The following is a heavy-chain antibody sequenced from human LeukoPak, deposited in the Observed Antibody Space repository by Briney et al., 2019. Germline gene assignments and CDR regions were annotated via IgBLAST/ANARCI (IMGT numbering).Heavy chain of an antibody. CDR3: ARDLPYYDSSGYAFDI. J-gene: IGHJ3*02. CDR1: GYTFTGYY. CDR2: INPNSGGT. Sequence: GASVKVSCKASGYTFTGYYMHWVRQAPGQGLEWMGWINPNSGGTNYAQKFQGRVTMTRDTSISTAYMELSRLRSDDTAVYYCARDLPYYDSSGYAFDIWGQGTMVTASS. D-gene: IGHD3-22*01. V-gene: IGHV1-2*02.